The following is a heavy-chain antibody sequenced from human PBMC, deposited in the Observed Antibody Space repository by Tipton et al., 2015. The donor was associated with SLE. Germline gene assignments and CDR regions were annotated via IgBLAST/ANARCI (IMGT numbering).Heavy chain of an antibody. CDR3: ARDRLLGYFDY. J-gene: IGHJ4*02. D-gene: IGHD3-16*01. Sequence: SLRLSCAASGFTFSSYGMNWVRQAPGKGLEWVSSISSSSSYIHYADSVKGRFTISRDNAKNSLYLQMNSLRAEDTAVYYCARDRLLGYFDYWGQGTLVTVSA. CDR1: GFTFSSYG. V-gene: IGHV3-21*03. CDR2: ISSSSSYI.